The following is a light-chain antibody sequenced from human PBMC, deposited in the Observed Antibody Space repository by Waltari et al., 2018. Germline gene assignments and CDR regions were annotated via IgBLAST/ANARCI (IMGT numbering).Light chain of an antibody. CDR2: DAS. CDR1: QSVSRS. CDR3: QKYVNLPAT. J-gene: IGKJ1*01. V-gene: IGKV3-20*01. Sequence: EIVLTQSPGTLPLSPGEIATLSCRARQSVSRSLAWYQQNPGQAPRLLISDASSRATGIPDRFSGSGSGTDFSLTISRLEPEDFAVYYCQKYVNLPATFGQGTKVEIK.